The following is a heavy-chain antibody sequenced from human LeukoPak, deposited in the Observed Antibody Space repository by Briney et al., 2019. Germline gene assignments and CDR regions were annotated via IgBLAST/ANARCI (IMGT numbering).Heavy chain of an antibody. CDR3: ARVGIDYGDYLDAFDI. Sequence: GGSLRLSCAASGFTFSSYAMHWVRQAPGKGLEWVAVISYDGSNKYYADSVKGRFTISRDNSKNTLYLQMNSLRAEDTAVYYCARVGIDYGDYLDAFDIWGQGTMVAVSS. V-gene: IGHV3-30*04. D-gene: IGHD4-17*01. J-gene: IGHJ3*02. CDR2: ISYDGSNK. CDR1: GFTFSSYA.